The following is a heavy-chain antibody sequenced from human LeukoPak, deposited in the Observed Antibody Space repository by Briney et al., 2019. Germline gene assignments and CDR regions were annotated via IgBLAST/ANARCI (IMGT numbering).Heavy chain of an antibody. Sequence: ASVKVSCKASGYTFTSYGISWVRQAPGQGLEWMGWISAYNGNTNYAQKLQGRVTMTTDTSTSTAYMELRSLRSDDTAVYYCARKDSSGYYYEDYYYMDVWGKGTTVTVSS. CDR1: GYTFTSYG. V-gene: IGHV1-18*01. CDR3: ARKDSSGYYYEDYYYMDV. J-gene: IGHJ6*03. D-gene: IGHD3-22*01. CDR2: ISAYNGNT.